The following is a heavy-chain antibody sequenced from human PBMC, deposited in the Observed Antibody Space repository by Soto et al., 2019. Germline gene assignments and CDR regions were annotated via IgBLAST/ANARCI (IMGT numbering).Heavy chain of an antibody. CDR2: ISGSGGST. CDR1: AFTVRGYE. Sequence: GSLRRSCAPCAFTVRGYELSWVRQAPGKGLEWVSAISGSGGSTYYADSVKGRFTISRDNSKNALYLQMNSLRAEDTAVYYCAKDAGMDVWGQGPTVTVSS. V-gene: IGHV3-23*01. CDR3: AKDAGMDV. J-gene: IGHJ6*02.